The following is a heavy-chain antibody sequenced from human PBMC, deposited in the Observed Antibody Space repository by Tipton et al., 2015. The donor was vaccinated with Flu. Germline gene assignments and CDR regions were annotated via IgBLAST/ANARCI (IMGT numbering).Heavy chain of an antibody. CDR3: ARGTGYCSSTSCFHGMDV. CDR2: IYHSGTT. D-gene: IGHD2-2*01. J-gene: IGHJ6*02. Sequence: LRLSCTVSGGSISSGGNSWSWIRQPPGKGLEWIGYIYHSGTTYYNPSLKSRVTISGDRSRDQFSPKLSSVTPEDTAVYYCARGTGYCSSTSCFHGMDVWGQGTTVTVSS. V-gene: IGHV4-30-2*01. CDR1: GGSISSGGNS.